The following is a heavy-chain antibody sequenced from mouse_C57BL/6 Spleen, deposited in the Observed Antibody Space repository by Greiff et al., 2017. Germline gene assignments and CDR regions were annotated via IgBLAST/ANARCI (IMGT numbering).Heavy chain of an antibody. Sequence: VQLMESGPELVKPGASVKISCKASGYAFSSSWMNWVKQRPGKGLEWIGRIYPGDGDTNYNGKFKGKATLTADKSSSTAYMQLSSLTSEDSAVYFCARGRTGTAWFAYWGQGTLVTVSA. CDR2: IYPGDGDT. V-gene: IGHV1-82*01. D-gene: IGHD4-1*01. CDR3: ARGRTGTAWFAY. J-gene: IGHJ3*01. CDR1: GYAFSSSW.